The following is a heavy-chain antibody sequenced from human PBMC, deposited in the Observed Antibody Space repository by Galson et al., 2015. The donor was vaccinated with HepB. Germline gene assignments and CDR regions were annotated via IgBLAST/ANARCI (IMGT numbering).Heavy chain of an antibody. Sequence: LRLSCAAPGITFSTYVMSWVRQAPGKGLEWVSSIVGSGESTFYADSVKGRFTISRDNSRNTLYLQMNRLRADNTAIYYCAKTSYCDGGPCFSGYFDSWGQGTLVAVSS. CDR2: IVGSGEST. CDR1: GITFSTYV. CDR3: AKTSYCDGGPCFSGYFDS. V-gene: IGHV3-23*01. D-gene: IGHD2-21*01. J-gene: IGHJ4*02.